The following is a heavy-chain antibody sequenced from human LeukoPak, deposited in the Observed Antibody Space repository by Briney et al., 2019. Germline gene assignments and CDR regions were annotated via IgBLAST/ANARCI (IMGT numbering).Heavy chain of an antibody. J-gene: IGHJ4*02. CDR2: FDPEDGET. CDR1: GYTLTELS. Sequence: ASVKVSCKVSGYTLTELSMHWVRQAPGKGLEWMGGFDPEDGETIYAQKFQGRVTMTEDTSTDTAYMELSSLRSEDTAVYYCATSPLVGATLDPNSYFDYWGQGTLVTVSS. CDR3: ATSPLVGATLDPNSYFDY. V-gene: IGHV1-24*01. D-gene: IGHD1-26*01.